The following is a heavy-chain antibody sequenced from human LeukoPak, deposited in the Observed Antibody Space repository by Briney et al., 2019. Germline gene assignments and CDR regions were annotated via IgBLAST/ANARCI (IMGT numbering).Heavy chain of an antibody. CDR1: GFTFSSYE. Sequence: GGSLRLSCAASGFTFSSYEMNWVRQAPGKGLEEVSYISSSGSTIYYADSVKGRFTISRDNSKNTLYLQMNTLRVEDTAVYYCAKLGSQVLLWFGELTNWFDPWGQGTLVTVSS. V-gene: IGHV3-48*03. CDR2: ISSSGSTI. D-gene: IGHD3-10*01. CDR3: AKLGSQVLLWFGELTNWFDP. J-gene: IGHJ5*02.